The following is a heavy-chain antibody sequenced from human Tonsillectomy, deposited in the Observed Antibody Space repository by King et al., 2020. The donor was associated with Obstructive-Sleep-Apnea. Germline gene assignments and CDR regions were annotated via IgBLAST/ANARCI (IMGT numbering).Heavy chain of an antibody. CDR3: VKDRAGGVPDAFDI. CDR1: GFTFDDYA. Sequence: VQLVESGGGLVQPGRSLRLSCAASGFTFDDYAMHWVRQAPGKGLEWVSGINWNSGNIGYADPVKGRFTISRDNAKNSLFLQMNSLRAEDTALYYCVKDRAGGVPDAFDIWGQGQWSPSLQ. J-gene: IGHJ3*02. D-gene: IGHD3-16*01. CDR2: INWNSGNI. V-gene: IGHV3-9*01.